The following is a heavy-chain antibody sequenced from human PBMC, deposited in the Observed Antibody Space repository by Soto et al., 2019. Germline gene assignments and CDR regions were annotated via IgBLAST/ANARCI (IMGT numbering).Heavy chain of an antibody. V-gene: IGHV3-23*01. Sequence: PGGSLRLSCAASGFKFSNYAISWGRQAPGKGLEWVSLISATGGGTYYADSVKGRFTISRDNSHNTLYLQVHSLTAEDTAVYYCAKDRRAGGNSAFYFDFWGQGAQVTRLL. CDR3: AKDRRAGGNSAFYFDF. J-gene: IGHJ4*02. CDR2: ISATGGGT. D-gene: IGHD3-16*01. CDR1: GFKFSNYA.